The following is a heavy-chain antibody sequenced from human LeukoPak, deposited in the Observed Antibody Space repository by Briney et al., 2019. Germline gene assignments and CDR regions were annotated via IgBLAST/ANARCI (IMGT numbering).Heavy chain of an antibody. CDR1: GFTFSSYS. V-gene: IGHV3-48*04. CDR2: ISSSSSTI. CDR3: ARDTDDYDYVWGSYRFAYDY. Sequence: GGSLRLSCAASGFTFSSYSMNWVRQAPGKGLERVSYISSSSSTIYYADSVKGRFTISRDNAKNSLYLQMNSLRAEDTAVYYCARDTDDYDYVWGSYRFAYDYWGQGTLVTVSS. J-gene: IGHJ4*02. D-gene: IGHD3-16*02.